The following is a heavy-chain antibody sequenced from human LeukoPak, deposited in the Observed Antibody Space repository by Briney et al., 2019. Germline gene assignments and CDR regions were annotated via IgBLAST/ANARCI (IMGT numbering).Heavy chain of an antibody. CDR3: ARDLRSGYELLSYYYYMDV. CDR2: INPNSGGT. D-gene: IGHD5-12*01. J-gene: IGHJ6*03. CDR1: GYTFTGYY. V-gene: IGHV1-2*02. Sequence: ASVKVSCKASGYTFTGYYMHWVRQAPGQGLEWMGWINPNSGGTNYAQKFQGRVTMTRDTSISTAYMELSRLRSDDTAVYYCARDLRSGYELLSYYYYMDVWGKGTTVTVSS.